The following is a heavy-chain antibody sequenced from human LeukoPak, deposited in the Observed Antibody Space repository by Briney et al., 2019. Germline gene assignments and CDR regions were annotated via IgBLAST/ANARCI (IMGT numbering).Heavy chain of an antibody. CDR1: GDSISSYY. Sequence: SETLSLTCTVSGDSISSYYWSWIRQPPGKGLEWIGYIYYRGSTNYNPSLKSRVTISVDTSKNQFSLNLSSVTAPDTAVYYCAKTSAGWDWGQGTLVTVSS. D-gene: IGHD6-13*01. J-gene: IGHJ4*02. CDR3: AKTSAGWD. V-gene: IGHV4-59*08. CDR2: IYYRGST.